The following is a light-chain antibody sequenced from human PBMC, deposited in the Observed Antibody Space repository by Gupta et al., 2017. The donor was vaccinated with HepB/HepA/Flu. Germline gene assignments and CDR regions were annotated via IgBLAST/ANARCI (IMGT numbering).Light chain of an antibody. CDR3: SSYTSSSTLYV. V-gene: IGLV2-14*01. CDR1: SSDVGGYNY. Sequence: QSALTQPASVSGSPGQSITISCTGTSSDVGGYNYVSWYQQHPGKAPKLMIYDVINRPSGVSSRYSGSKSGSTASLTISGLQAEDDADYYCSSYTSSSTLYVFGTGTKVTVL. J-gene: IGLJ1*01. CDR2: DVI.